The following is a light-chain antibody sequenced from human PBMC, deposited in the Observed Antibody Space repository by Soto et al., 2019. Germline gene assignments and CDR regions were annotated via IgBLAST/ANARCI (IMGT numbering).Light chain of an antibody. CDR2: AAS. CDR1: QDIRNY. Sequence: DIQMTPSPSSLSASVGDRVTITCRANQDIRNYLGWYQQNPGKAPKRLIYAASSLQSGVPSRFSGSGSGTDFALTISSLQAEDFATYYCQQTRSYPSTFGGGTKVDIK. J-gene: IGKJ4*01. CDR3: QQTRSYPST. V-gene: IGKV1-17*01.